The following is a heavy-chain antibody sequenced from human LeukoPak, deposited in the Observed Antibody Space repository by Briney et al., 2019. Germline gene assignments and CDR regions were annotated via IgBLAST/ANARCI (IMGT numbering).Heavy chain of an antibody. CDR2: IYHSGST. J-gene: IGHJ4*02. CDR3: ARLIAVAPYFGY. V-gene: IGHV4-30-2*01. Sequence: TLSLTCAVSGGSISSGGYSWSWIRQPPGQGLEWIGYIYHSGSTYYNPSLKSRVTISVDRSKNQFSLKLSSVTAADTAVYYCARLIAVAPYFGYWGQGTLVTVSS. D-gene: IGHD6-19*01. CDR1: GGSISSGGYS.